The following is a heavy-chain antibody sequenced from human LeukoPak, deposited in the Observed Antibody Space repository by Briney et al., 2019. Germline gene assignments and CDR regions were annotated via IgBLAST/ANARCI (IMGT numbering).Heavy chain of an antibody. J-gene: IGHJ4*02. V-gene: IGHV1-2*02. CDR2: INPNSGGT. CDR1: GYTFTGYY. D-gene: IGHD6-6*01. Sequence: AASVKVSCKASGYTFTGYYMHWVRQAPGQGLEWMGWINPNSGGTNYAQKFQGRVTMTRDTSISTAYMELSRLRSDDTAVYYCARVREISSIAARLAYWGQGTLVTVSS. CDR3: ARVREISSIAARLAY.